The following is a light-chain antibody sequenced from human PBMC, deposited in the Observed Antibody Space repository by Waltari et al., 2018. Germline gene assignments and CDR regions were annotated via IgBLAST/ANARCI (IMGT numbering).Light chain of an antibody. Sequence: TVVTQSPATLSVSPGERASLSCRTSQTIGLSLAWYQQKPGQPPRLLIYHASTRATGIPARFSGSGSESEFTLTISSLQSEDVAVYYCQQYNNWPPGTFGQGTRVEI. J-gene: IGKJ1*01. V-gene: IGKV3-15*01. CDR1: QTIGLS. CDR2: HAS. CDR3: QQYNNWPPGT.